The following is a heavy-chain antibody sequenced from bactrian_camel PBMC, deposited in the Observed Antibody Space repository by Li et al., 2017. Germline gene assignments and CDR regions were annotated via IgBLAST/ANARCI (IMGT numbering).Heavy chain of an antibody. Sequence: VQLVESGGGLVQPGGSLRLSCTASEYPYFDNYFAWFRQAPGKEREGVAAISTRGRDAYVSFDLKGRFSISQDNAKNTVYLQMNSLKPEDTAMYYCAARGPYCYTKLSVADFTYWGQGTQVTVS. CDR2: ISTRGRDA. V-gene: IGHV3S40*01. D-gene: IGHD2*01. J-gene: IGHJ6*01. CDR3: AARGPYCYTKLSVADFTY. CDR1: EYPYFDNY.